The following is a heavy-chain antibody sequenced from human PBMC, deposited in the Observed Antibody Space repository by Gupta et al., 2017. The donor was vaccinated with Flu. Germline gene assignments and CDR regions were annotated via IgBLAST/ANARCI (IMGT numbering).Heavy chain of an antibody. CDR3: AREVAVTGVRTVKPHY. CDR2: ISSDGTYT. D-gene: IGHD2-15*01. V-gene: IGHV3-11*05. CDR1: VFIFRDYY. Sequence: QVYLVESGGGLVKPGGSLRLSCASSVFIFRDYYMTWIRQAPGKGLEYVAYISSDGTYTNYADSVKGRFTISRDNARKFLYLQMNNLRVEDTATYYCAREVAVTGVRTVKPHYWGQGTSVTVSS. J-gene: IGHJ4*02.